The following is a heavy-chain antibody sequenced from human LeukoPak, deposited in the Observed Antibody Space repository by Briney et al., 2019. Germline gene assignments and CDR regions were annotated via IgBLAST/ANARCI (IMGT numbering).Heavy chain of an antibody. CDR2: ISYDGSNK. J-gene: IGHJ4*02. CDR1: GFTFSSYA. Sequence: PGGSLRLSCAASGFTFSSYAMHWVRQAPGKGLEWVAVISYDGSNKYYADSVKGRFTISRDNSKNTLYLQMNSLRAEDTAVYYCARDLGDEYCSSPSGYWGQGTLVTVSS. V-gene: IGHV3-30*04. D-gene: IGHD6-6*01. CDR3: ARDLGDEYCSSPSGY.